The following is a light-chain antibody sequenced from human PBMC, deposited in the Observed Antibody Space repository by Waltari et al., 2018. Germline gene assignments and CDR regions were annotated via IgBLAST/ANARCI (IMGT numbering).Light chain of an antibody. J-gene: IGLJ1*01. CDR2: EVS. V-gene: IGLV2-14*01. CDR3: SSYTSSSTLV. CDR1: SSDVGGYNY. Sequence: QSALTQPASVSGSPGQSITISCTGTSSDVGGYNYVSWYQQHPGKAPKLMIYEVSNRASGVSNRCAGCKSGNTASLTISGLQAEDEADYYCSSYTSSSTLVFGTGTKVTVL.